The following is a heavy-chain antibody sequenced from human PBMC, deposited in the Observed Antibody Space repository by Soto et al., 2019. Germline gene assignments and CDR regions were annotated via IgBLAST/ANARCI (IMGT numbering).Heavy chain of an antibody. Sequence: SETLSLTCTVSGGSISSYYWSWIRQPPGKGLEWIGYIYYSGSTNYNPSLKSRVTISVDTSKNQFSLKLSSVTAADTAVFYCARRERGYSYGTFDYWGQGTLVTVSS. CDR3: ARRERGYSYGTFDY. V-gene: IGHV4-59*08. CDR2: IYYSGST. J-gene: IGHJ4*02. CDR1: GGSISSYY. D-gene: IGHD5-18*01.